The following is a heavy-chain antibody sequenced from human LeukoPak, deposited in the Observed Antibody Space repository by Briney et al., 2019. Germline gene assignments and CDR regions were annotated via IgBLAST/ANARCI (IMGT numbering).Heavy chain of an antibody. D-gene: IGHD5-24*01. CDR1: GGSFSGYY. V-gene: IGHV4-34*01. CDR3: ARVRDGYNYFDY. J-gene: IGHJ4*02. Sequence: PSETLSLTCAVYGGSFSGYYWSWIARPPGKGLDWIGEINHSGGTNYNPSLKSRVTISVDTSKNQFSLKLSSVTAADTAVYYCARVRDGYNYFDYWGQGTLVTVSS. CDR2: INHSGGT.